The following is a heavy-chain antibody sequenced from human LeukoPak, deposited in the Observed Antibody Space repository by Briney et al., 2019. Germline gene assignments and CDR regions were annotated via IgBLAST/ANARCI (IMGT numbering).Heavy chain of an antibody. V-gene: IGHV3-74*01. CDR2: INSDGSST. Sequence: GGSLRLSCAASGFTFSSYWMHWVRQAPGKGLVWASRINSDGSSTSYADSVKGRFTISRDNAKNTLYLQMNSLRAEDTAVYYCARDQYITMVRRVIAYYYGMDVWGKGTTVTVSS. J-gene: IGHJ6*04. D-gene: IGHD3-10*01. CDR1: GFTFSSYW. CDR3: ARDQYITMVRRVIAYYYGMDV.